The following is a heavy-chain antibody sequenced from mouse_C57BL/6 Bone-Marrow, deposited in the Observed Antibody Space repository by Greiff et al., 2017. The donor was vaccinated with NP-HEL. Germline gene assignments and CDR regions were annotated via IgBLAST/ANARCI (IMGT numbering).Heavy chain of an antibody. CDR1: GYTFTSYG. Sequence: ESGAELARPGASVKLSCKASGYTFTSYGISWVKQRTGQGLEWIGEIYPRSGNTYYNEKFKGKATLTADKSSSTAYMELRSLTSEDSAVYFCAREGGNLLPLYYYAMDYWGQGTSVTVSS. CDR3: AREGGNLLPLYYYAMDY. J-gene: IGHJ4*01. V-gene: IGHV1-81*01. D-gene: IGHD1-1*01. CDR2: IYPRSGNT.